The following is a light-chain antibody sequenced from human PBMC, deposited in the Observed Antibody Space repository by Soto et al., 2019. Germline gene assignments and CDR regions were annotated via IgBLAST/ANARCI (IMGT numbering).Light chain of an antibody. CDR3: KQYHNYSPLI. CDR1: QSINSW. CDR2: NAS. J-gene: IGKJ2*01. V-gene: IGKV1-5*03. Sequence: DIQMTQSPSTLSASIGDRVTITCRASQSINSWLAWYQQKPGKSPKLLIYNASILHSGVPSRFSGSGSGKEFTLTISSLQADDFASYYCKQYHNYSPLIFGQGTKLEI.